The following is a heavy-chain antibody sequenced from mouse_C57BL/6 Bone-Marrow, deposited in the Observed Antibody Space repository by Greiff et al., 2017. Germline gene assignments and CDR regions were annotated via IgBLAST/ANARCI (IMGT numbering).Heavy chain of an antibody. CDR3: TRDTTGVYWYFDV. Sequence: VQLQQSGAELVRPGASVTLSCKASGYTFTDYEMHWVKQTPVHGLEWIGAIDPETGGTAYNQKFKGKAILTADKSSSTAYMELRSLTSEDSAVYYCTRDTTGVYWYFDVWGTGTTVTVSS. CDR2: IDPETGGT. J-gene: IGHJ1*03. V-gene: IGHV1-15*01. CDR1: GYTFTDYE. D-gene: IGHD1-1*01.